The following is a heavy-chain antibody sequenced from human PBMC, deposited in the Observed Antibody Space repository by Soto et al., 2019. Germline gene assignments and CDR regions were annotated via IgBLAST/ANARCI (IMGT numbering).Heavy chain of an antibody. J-gene: IGHJ4*02. Sequence: GASVKVSCKASGGTFSSYAISWVRQAPGQGLEWMGGIIPIFGTANYAQKFQGRVTITADESTSTAYMELSSLRSEDTAVYYCAKQKAQFSSSSAFDYWGQGTLVTVSS. V-gene: IGHV1-69*13. D-gene: IGHD6-6*01. CDR1: GGTFSSYA. CDR2: IIPIFGTA. CDR3: AKQKAQFSSSSAFDY.